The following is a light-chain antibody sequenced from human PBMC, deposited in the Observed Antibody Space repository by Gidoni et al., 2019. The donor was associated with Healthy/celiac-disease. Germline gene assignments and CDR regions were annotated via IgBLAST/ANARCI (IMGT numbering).Light chain of an antibody. V-gene: IGLV1-40*01. Sequence: QSVLPQPPSVSGAPGQRVPSSCTGSSSNIGAGYDVHWYQQLPGTAPKLLIYGNSNRPSGVPDRFSGSKSGTSASLAITGLQAEDEADYYCQSYDSSLSGSNVFGGGTKLTVL. CDR2: GNS. CDR3: QSYDSSLSGSNV. CDR1: SSNIGAGYD. J-gene: IGLJ3*02.